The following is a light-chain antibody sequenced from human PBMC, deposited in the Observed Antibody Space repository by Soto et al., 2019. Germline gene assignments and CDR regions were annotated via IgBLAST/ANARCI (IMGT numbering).Light chain of an antibody. CDR2: EVV. V-gene: IGLV2-8*01. CDR1: KSDIGVYDF. Sequence: QTVVTQPPSASGSPGQSVTISCTGTKSDIGVYDFVSWYQHHPGKAPRLIIYEVVQRPSGVPDRFSGSKSGNTASLTISGLQAEDESDYYCCSYGGSYSWVFGGGTKLTVL. CDR3: CSYGGSYSWV. J-gene: IGLJ3*02.